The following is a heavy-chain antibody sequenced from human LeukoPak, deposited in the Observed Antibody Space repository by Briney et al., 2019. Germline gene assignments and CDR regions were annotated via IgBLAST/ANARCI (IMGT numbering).Heavy chain of an antibody. J-gene: IGHJ4*02. CDR1: GFTFSSYA. V-gene: IGHV3-33*08. Sequence: PGGSLRLSCAASGFTFSSYAMHWVRQAPGKGLEWVAVIWYDGSNKYYADSVKGRFTISRDNSKNTLYLQMNSLRAEDTAVYYCAKLLAVAGTGDYWGQGTLVTVSS. CDR3: AKLLAVAGTGDY. CDR2: IWYDGSNK. D-gene: IGHD6-19*01.